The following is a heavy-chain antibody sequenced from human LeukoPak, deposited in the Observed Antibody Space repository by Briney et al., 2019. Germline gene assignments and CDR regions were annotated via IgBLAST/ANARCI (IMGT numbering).Heavy chain of an antibody. CDR3: AREYYYGSGSYYNGVSDYYYYMDV. Sequence: ASVKVSCKASGYTFTSYAMHWVRQAPGQRLEWMGWINAGNGNTKYSQKFQGRVTITADESTSTAYMELSSLRSEDTAVYYCAREYYYGSGSYYNGVSDYYYYMDVWGKGTTVTVSS. CDR2: INAGNGNT. J-gene: IGHJ6*03. D-gene: IGHD3-10*01. CDR1: GYTFTSYA. V-gene: IGHV1-3*01.